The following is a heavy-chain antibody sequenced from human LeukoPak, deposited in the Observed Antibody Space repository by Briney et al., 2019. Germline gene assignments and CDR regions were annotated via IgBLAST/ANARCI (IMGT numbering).Heavy chain of an antibody. D-gene: IGHD3-22*01. V-gene: IGHV3-48*03. Sequence: GGSLRLSCAASGFTFSSYEMNWVRQAPGKGLERVSYITSSGSTILYADSVKGRFTISRDNAKTSLYLQMNSLRAEDTAVYYCAIPTYYYDSSGQGYWGQGTLVTVSS. CDR2: ITSSGSTI. CDR3: AIPTYYYDSSGQGY. CDR1: GFTFSSYE. J-gene: IGHJ4*02.